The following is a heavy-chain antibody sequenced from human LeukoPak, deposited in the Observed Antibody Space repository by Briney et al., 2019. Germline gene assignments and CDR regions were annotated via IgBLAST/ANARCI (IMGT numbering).Heavy chain of an antibody. V-gene: IGHV3-30*02. CDR2: IRYDGSNK. D-gene: IGHD3-10*01. CDR1: GFTFSSFG. CDR3: ARDWGGYGSALFDY. Sequence: GGSLRLSCAASGFTFSSFGMHWVRQAPGKGLEWVAFIRYDGSNKYYADSVKGRFTISRDNAKNSLYLQMNSLRAEDTAVYYCARDWGGYGSALFDYWGQGTLVTVSS. J-gene: IGHJ4*02.